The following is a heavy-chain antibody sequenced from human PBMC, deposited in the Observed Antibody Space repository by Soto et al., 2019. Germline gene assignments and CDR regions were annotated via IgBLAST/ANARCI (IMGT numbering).Heavy chain of an antibody. D-gene: IGHD1-7*01. J-gene: IGHJ3*02. V-gene: IGHV1-69*13. CDR2: IIPIFGTA. CDR3: ARASITGTTFSNPPLDAFDI. Sequence: SVKVSFRASGGTFMSYAISWVRQAPGQGLEWMGGIIPIFGTANYAQKFQGRVTITADESTSTAYMELSSLRSEDTAVYYCARASITGTTFSNPPLDAFDIWGQGAMVTVSS. CDR1: GGTFMSYA.